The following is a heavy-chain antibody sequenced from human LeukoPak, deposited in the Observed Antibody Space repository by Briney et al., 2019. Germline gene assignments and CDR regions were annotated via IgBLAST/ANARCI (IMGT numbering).Heavy chain of an antibody. V-gene: IGHV4-59*01. CDR3: ARVSYYYMDV. CDR2: IYYSGST. CDR1: GGSISSYY. Sequence: SETLSLTCTVSGGSISSYYWSWIRQPPGKGLEWIGYIYYSGSTTYNPSLKSRVTMSVDTSKNQFSLKLSSVTAADTAVYYCARVSYYYMDVWGKGTTVTVSS. J-gene: IGHJ6*03.